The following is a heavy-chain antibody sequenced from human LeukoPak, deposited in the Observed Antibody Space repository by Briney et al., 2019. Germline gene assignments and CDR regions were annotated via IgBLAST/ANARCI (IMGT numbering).Heavy chain of an antibody. CDR2: FDPEDGET. V-gene: IGHV1-24*01. D-gene: IGHD2-15*01. J-gene: IGHJ3*02. CDR1: GYTLTELS. CDR3: ATARVAPRAFDI. Sequence: ASVKVSCKFSGYTLTELSMHWVRQAPGKGLEWMGGFDPEDGETIYAQKFQGRVTMTEDTSTDTAYMELSSLRSEDTAVYYCATARVAPRAFDIWGQGTMVTVSS.